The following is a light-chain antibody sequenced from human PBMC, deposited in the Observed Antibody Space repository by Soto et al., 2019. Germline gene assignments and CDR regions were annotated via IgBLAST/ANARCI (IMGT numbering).Light chain of an antibody. CDR1: QSVSNY. CDR2: DAS. V-gene: IGKV3-11*01. Sequence: DIVLTQSPATLSLSPGERATLSCRASQSVSNYLAWYQHKPGQAPRLLIYDASNRATGIPARFSGSGSGTDFTPTIRSLEPEDFAIYYCQECDNWPPGTFGQGTRREIK. CDR3: QECDNWPPGT. J-gene: IGKJ5*01.